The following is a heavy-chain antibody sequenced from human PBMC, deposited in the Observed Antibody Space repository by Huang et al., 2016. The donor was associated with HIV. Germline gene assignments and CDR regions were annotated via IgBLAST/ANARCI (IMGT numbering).Heavy chain of an antibody. CDR2: INSSGGAT. J-gene: IGHJ5*02. CDR3: TRAPQVSYYDRGWFDP. Sequence: QVQLVQSGAEVRKPGASVKVSCKASGYTFTRYYIHWVRQAPGQGLEWKGIINSSGGATKYAEKFQGRVTMTRDTSTSTVYMELNTLRSEDTAVYYCTRAPQVSYYDRGWFDPRGQGTLVTVSS. CDR1: GYTFTRYY. V-gene: IGHV1-46*03. D-gene: IGHD3-22*01.